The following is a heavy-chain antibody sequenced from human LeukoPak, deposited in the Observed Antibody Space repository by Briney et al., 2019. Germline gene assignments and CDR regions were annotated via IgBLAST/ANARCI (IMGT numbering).Heavy chain of an antibody. CDR3: GRLDMTRGVFIDY. CDR2: IDPSDSYT. Sequence: GESLKIPCSGSGYSFTTYWLTWVRQMPGKGLEWMGRIDPSDSYTKNSPSFQGHVSISADKSISTAYLQWSSLKASDTAMYYCGRLDMTRGVFIDYWGQGTLVTVSS. V-gene: IGHV5-10-1*01. J-gene: IGHJ4*02. CDR1: GYSFTTYW. D-gene: IGHD3-10*01.